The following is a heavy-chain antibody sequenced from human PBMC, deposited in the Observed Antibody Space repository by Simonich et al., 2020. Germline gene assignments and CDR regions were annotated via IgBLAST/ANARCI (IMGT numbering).Heavy chain of an antibody. J-gene: IGHJ6*03. Sequence: QVQLVQSGAEVKKPGASVKVSCKASGYTLIGYYMHWVRQAPGKGLALRCWINPNSDGPNYAQKFQGRVTMTRDTSISTAYMELSRLRSDDTAVYYCARGALTGDYYYMDVWGKGTTVTVSS. D-gene: IGHD7-27*01. CDR3: ARGALTGDYYYMDV. V-gene: IGHV1-2*02. CDR1: GYTLIGYY. CDR2: INPNSDGP.